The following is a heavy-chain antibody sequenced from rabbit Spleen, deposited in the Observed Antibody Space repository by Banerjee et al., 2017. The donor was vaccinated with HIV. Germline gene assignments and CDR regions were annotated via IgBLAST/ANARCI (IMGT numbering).Heavy chain of an antibody. CDR3: ARDTSSSFSSYGMDL. CDR1: GFSFSSNYY. V-gene: IGHV1S40*01. CDR2: IYAGSSGTT. J-gene: IGHJ6*01. Sequence: QSLEESGGGLVQPEGSLTLTCTASGFSFSSNYYMCWVRQAPGKGLEWIACIYAGSSGTTYYASWAKGRFTCSKTSSTTVTLQMTRLTAADTGTYFCARDTSSSFSSYGMDLWGQGTLVTVS. D-gene: IGHD1-1*01.